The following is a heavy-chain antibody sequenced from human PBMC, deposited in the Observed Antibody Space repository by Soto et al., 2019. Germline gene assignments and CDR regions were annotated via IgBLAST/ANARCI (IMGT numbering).Heavy chain of an antibody. CDR2: INPKSGGT. J-gene: IGHJ6*02. CDR1: GYSFTDYH. Sequence: ASVKVSCKAAGYSFTDYHIHWVRQAPGQGLEWLGRINPKSGGTSTAQKFQGWVTMTTDTSISTASMELTRLTSDDTAIYYCARGDSTDCSNGVCSFFYNHDMDVWGQGTTVTVSS. D-gene: IGHD2-8*01. CDR3: ARGDSTDCSNGVCSFFYNHDMDV. V-gene: IGHV1-2*04.